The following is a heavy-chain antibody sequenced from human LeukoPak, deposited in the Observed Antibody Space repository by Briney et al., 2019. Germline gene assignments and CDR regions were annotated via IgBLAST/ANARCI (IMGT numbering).Heavy chain of an antibody. V-gene: IGHV3-23*01. D-gene: IGHD1-26*01. Sequence: GGSLRLSCAASGFTFSSYAMSWVRQAPGKGLEWVSAISGSGGSTYYADSVKGRFTISRDNSKNTLYLQMNSLRAEDTAVYYCAKDPTPPYYSGSRGGDAFDIWSQGTMVTVSS. CDR1: GFTFSSYA. J-gene: IGHJ3*02. CDR3: AKDPTPPYYSGSRGGDAFDI. CDR2: ISGSGGST.